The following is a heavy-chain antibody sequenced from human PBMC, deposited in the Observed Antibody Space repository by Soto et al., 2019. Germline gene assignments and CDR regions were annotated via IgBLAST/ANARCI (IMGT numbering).Heavy chain of an antibody. CDR3: ARVDIVVVPAATLPGDYYYYYYMDV. V-gene: IGHV1-8*01. CDR1: GYTFTSYD. J-gene: IGHJ6*03. D-gene: IGHD2-2*03. Sequence: ASVKVSCKASGYTFTSYDINWVRQATGQGLEWMGWMNPNSGNTGYAQKFQGRVTMTRNTSISTAYMELSSLRSEDTAVYYCARVDIVVVPAATLPGDYYYYYYMDVWGKGTTVTVSS. CDR2: MNPNSGNT.